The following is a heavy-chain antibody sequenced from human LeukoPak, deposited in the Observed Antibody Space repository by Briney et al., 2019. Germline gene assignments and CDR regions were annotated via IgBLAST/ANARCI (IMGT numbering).Heavy chain of an antibody. D-gene: IGHD5-24*01. J-gene: IGHJ3*02. V-gene: IGHV3-23*01. CDR3: VKSAGKDGYRDVFDI. Sequence: GGSLRLSCVPSGITFSNSALSWVRQAPGKGMEWVSTITKSGDQTHYADSVRGLFTISRDIFKNTLYLQMNSLRAEDTAVYHCVKSAGKDGYRDVFDIWGQGTVVTVSS. CDR1: GITFSNSA. CDR2: ITKSGDQT.